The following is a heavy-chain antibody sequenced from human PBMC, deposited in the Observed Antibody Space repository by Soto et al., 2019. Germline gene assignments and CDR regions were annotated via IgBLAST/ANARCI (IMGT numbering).Heavy chain of an antibody. Sequence: GGSLRLSCAASGFTFSSYAMHWVRQAPGKGLEWVAVISYDGSNKYYADSVKGRFTISRDNSKNTLYLQMNSLRAEDTAVYYCARSSSGLSYYFDYWGQGTLVTVSS. D-gene: IGHD3-22*01. J-gene: IGHJ4*02. CDR3: ARSSSGLSYYFDY. CDR1: GFTFSSYA. CDR2: ISYDGSNK. V-gene: IGHV3-30-3*01.